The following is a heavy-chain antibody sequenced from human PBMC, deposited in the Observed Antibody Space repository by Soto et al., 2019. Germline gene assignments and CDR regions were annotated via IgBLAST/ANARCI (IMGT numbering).Heavy chain of an antibody. J-gene: IGHJ6*01. CDR1: GFSFNNYG. Sequence: GGSLRLSCAASGFSFNNYGIHWVRQAPCKGLEWVAVSWYDGSQTRYADSVRGRLTISRDNFQNTLYLHMESLKAEDTAMYYCSRDFTAGAIYNGVYCYGMDVSGRRNTVLFSS. D-gene: IGHD1-1*01. V-gene: IGHV3-33*01. CDR3: SRDFTAGAIYNGVYCYGMDV. CDR2: SWYDGSQT.